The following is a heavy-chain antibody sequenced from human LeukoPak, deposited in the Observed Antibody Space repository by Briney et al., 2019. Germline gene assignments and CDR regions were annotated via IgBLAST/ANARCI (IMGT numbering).Heavy chain of an antibody. CDR1: GFSFSDFY. D-gene: IGHD1-26*01. CDR3: AREARGSGRDFDY. Sequence: GGSLRLSCAASGFSFSDFYMSWIRQAPGMGLEWIPYIGTRSNPIYYADSVKGRFTISRDDAKNSLYLQMNSLRDEDTAVYFCAREARGSGRDFDYWGQGILVTVSS. J-gene: IGHJ4*02. CDR2: IGTRSNPI. V-gene: IGHV3-11*01.